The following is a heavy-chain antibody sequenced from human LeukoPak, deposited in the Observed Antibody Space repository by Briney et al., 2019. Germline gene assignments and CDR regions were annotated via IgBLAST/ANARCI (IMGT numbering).Heavy chain of an antibody. CDR3: ERQAYSSRPYYFDY. V-gene: IGHV5-51*01. J-gene: IGHJ4*02. Sequence: GESLKISCKCSGYSFTSYWIVWGRQMPGKGLECMGIIYPGDSDTSYSPSFQGQVTISADKSISTAYLQWSSLKASDTAMYYCERQAYSSRPYYFDYWGQGTLVTVSS. D-gene: IGHD6-19*01. CDR1: GYSFTSYW. CDR2: IYPGDSDT.